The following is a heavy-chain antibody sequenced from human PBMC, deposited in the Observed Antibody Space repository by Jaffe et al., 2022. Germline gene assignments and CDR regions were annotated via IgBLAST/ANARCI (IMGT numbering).Heavy chain of an antibody. Sequence: QVQLQESGPGLVKPSETLSLTCAVSGYSISSGYYWGWIRQPPGKGLEWIGSIYHSGSTYYNPSLKSRVTISVDTSKNQFSLKLSSVTAADTAVYYCARVGEQQLASGFDYWGQGTLVTVSS. D-gene: IGHD6-13*01. V-gene: IGHV4-38-2*01. J-gene: IGHJ4*02. CDR3: ARVGEQQLASGFDY. CDR2: IYHSGST. CDR1: GYSISSGYY.